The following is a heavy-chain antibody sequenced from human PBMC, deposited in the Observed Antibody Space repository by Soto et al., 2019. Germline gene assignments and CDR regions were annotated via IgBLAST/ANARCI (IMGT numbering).Heavy chain of an antibody. CDR3: AKTGGPGSYYWVDY. D-gene: IGHD3-10*01. CDR2: ISGGGGGT. Sequence: PGGSLRLSCAASGFTFASYAMNWVRQSPGQGLEWVSTISGGGGGTDYADSAKGRFIISRDNSKTTLYLQMNSLRAEDTAIYYCAKTGGPGSYYWVDYWGQGTPVTVSS. CDR1: GFTFASYA. J-gene: IGHJ4*02. V-gene: IGHV3-23*01.